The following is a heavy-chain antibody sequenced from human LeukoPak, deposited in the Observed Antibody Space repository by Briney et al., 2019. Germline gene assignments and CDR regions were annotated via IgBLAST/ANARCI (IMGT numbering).Heavy chain of an antibody. Sequence: NTGGSLRLSCAASGFTFSSYSMNWVRQAPGKGLEWVSSISSSSSYIYYADSVKGRFTISRDNAKNSLYLQMNSLRAEDTAVYYCARDSPGEFDYWGQGTLVTVSS. CDR3: ARDSPGEFDY. CDR1: GFTFSSYS. CDR2: ISSSSSYI. V-gene: IGHV3-21*01. J-gene: IGHJ4*02. D-gene: IGHD7-27*01.